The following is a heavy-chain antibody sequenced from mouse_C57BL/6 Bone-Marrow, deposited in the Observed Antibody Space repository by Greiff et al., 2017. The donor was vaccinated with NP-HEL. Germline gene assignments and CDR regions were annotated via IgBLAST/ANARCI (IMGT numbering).Heavy chain of an antibody. CDR3: ARHYGSSYSYFDV. V-gene: IGHV1-19*01. CDR1: GYTFTDYY. D-gene: IGHD1-1*01. J-gene: IGHJ1*03. Sequence: QLKQSGPVLVKPGASVKMSCKASGYTFTDYYMNWVKQSHGKSLEWIGVINPYNGGTSYNQKFKGKATLTVDKSSSTAYMELNSLTSEDSAVYYCARHYGSSYSYFDVWGTGTTVTVSS. CDR2: INPYNGGT.